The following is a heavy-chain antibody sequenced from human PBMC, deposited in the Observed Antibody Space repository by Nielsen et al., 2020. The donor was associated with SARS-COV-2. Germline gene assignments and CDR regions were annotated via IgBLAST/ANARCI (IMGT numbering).Heavy chain of an antibody. CDR3: AKDKRGNWNPFDY. Sequence: GESLKISCAAPGFSFSSYTMSWVRQAPEKGLEWVANIKQDGSEKYYVDSVKGRFTISRDNAKNSLYLQMNSLRAEDTAVYYCAKDKRGNWNPFDYWGQGTLVTVSS. D-gene: IGHD1-20*01. J-gene: IGHJ4*02. CDR2: IKQDGSEK. V-gene: IGHV3-7*03. CDR1: GFSFSSYT.